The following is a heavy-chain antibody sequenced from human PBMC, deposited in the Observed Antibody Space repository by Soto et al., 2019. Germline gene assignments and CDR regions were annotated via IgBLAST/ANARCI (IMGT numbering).Heavy chain of an antibody. Sequence: LRLSCAASGFTFCNFGMRWVRQAPGKGLEWVALISYDGSNKYYADSVKGRFTISRDTSKNTLYLQMSSLRAEDAAVYYCAKDKLSSTDAFDSWGQGTMVTVSS. CDR3: AKDKLSSTDAFDS. J-gene: IGHJ3*02. V-gene: IGHV3-30*18. CDR2: ISYDGSNK. CDR1: GFTFCNFG.